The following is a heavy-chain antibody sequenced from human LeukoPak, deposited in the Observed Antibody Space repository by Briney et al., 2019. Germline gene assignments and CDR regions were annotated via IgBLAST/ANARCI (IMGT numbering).Heavy chain of an antibody. CDR1: DDSITSVY. Sequence: SETLSLICTVSDDSITSVYWSWIRQPPGKGLVVIGYTYVGGDTNYNPSLKSRVTMSLDTSKHQVSLKMTSVTAADTAVYYCARTARVFDYWGPGILVTVSS. V-gene: IGHV4-4*09. J-gene: IGHJ4*02. D-gene: IGHD5-18*01. CDR3: ARTARVFDY. CDR2: TYVGGDT.